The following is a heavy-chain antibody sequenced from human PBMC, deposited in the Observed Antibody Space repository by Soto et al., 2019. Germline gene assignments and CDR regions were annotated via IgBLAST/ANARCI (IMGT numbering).Heavy chain of an antibody. D-gene: IGHD3-10*01. CDR3: AINAFGGFDW. V-gene: IGHV4-4*02. CDR2: IYYGGTT. Sequence: QLQESGPGLVKPSGTLSLTCAVSRGSMTTGDWFSWVRQSPGKGLEWIGEIYYGGTTHYKPSLKSRVTISLDKSKNQFFLELSSSTAADTAVYYCAINAFGGFDWWGQGTLVTVSS. CDR1: RGSMTTGDW. J-gene: IGHJ4*02.